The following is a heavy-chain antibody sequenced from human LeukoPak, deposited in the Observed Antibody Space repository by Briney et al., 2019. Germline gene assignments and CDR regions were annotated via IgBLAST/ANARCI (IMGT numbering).Heavy chain of an antibody. J-gene: IGHJ5*02. CDR2: MNPKTNRR. Sequence: ASVKVSCKASGYDFNSYDMKWVRQAPGQGPEWMAWMNPKTNRRGFTQKFQGRITLTSDSSISTAYMELSSLRSDDTAVYYCLRGAYPSPWGQGTLVTVSS. CDR1: GYDFNSYD. V-gene: IGHV1-8*01. CDR3: LRGAYPSP.